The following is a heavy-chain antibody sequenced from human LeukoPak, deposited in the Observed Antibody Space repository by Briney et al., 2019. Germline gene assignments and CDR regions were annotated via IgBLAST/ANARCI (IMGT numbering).Heavy chain of an antibody. V-gene: IGHV4-39*01. J-gene: IGHJ4*02. CDR3: ARSYGDFIFDY. CDR2: IYYSGST. CDR1: GGSISSSSYY. Sequence: SETLSLTCTVSGGSISSSSYYWGWIRQPPGKGLEWIGSIYYSGSTYYNPPLKSRVTISVDTSKNQFSLKLSSVTAADTAVYYCARSYGDFIFDYWGQGTLVTVSS. D-gene: IGHD4-17*01.